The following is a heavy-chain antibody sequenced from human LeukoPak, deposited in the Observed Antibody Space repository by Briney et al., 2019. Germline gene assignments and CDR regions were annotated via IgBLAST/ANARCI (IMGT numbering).Heavy chain of an antibody. Sequence: SETLSLTCTVSGGSFSIYYWSWIRQPAGKGLEWIGHIYTSGNTNYNPSLKSRVTMSVDTSKNQFSLKLSSVTAADTAVYYCARRGPAQLWPPDVWGKGTTVTISS. CDR3: ARRGPAQLWPPDV. V-gene: IGHV4-4*07. D-gene: IGHD5-18*01. CDR1: GGSFSIYY. CDR2: IYTSGNT. J-gene: IGHJ6*04.